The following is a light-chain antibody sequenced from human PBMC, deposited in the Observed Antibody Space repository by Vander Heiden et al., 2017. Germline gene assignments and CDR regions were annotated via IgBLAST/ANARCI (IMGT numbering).Light chain of an antibody. V-gene: IGKV3-15*01. J-gene: IGKJ2*01. CDR1: QSINYN. CDR3: QQYFNWPPIT. CDR2: GAF. Sequence: EIVMTQSPATLSVSPGERATLSCRASQSINYNLAWYQQKPGQVPRLLIYGAFTRATGIPARFSGSGSGTEFTLTISSLQSEDFAIYYCQQYFNWPPITFGQGTKLDIK.